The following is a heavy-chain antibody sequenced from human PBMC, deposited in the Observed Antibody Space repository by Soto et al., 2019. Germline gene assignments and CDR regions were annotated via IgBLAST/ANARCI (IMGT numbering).Heavy chain of an antibody. CDR1: GFTFSSYA. CDR3: AKMICSSGTCYVDY. V-gene: IGHV3-23*01. J-gene: IGHJ4*01. Sequence: GGSLRLSCAASGFTFSSYAMSWVRQAPGKGLEWVSAISGSGGSTYYADSVKGRFTISRDNSKNTLYLQMNSLRAEDTAVYYCAKMICSSGTCYVDYWGQGTLVTVSS. D-gene: IGHD2-2*01. CDR2: ISGSGGST.